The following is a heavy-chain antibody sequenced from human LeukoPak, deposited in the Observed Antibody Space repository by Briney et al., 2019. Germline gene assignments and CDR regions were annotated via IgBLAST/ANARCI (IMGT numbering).Heavy chain of an antibody. CDR2: IYTSGST. CDR3: AKEYYYDSSGVFDY. V-gene: IGHV4-4*07. D-gene: IGHD3-22*01. Sequence: SETLSLTCTVSGGSISSYYWSWIRQPAGKGLEWIGRIYTSGSTNYNPSLKSRVTMSVDTSKNQFSLKLSSVTAADTAVYYCAKEYYYDSSGVFDYWGQGTLVTVSS. J-gene: IGHJ4*02. CDR1: GGSISSYY.